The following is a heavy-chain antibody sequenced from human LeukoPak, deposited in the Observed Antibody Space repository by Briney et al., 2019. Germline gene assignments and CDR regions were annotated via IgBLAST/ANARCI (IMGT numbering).Heavy chain of an antibody. Sequence: SGPALVKPIQTLTLTCTFSGFSLSTSGMCVSWIRQPPGKALEWLARIDWDDDKYYSTSLKTRLTISKDTSKNQVVLTMTNMDPVDTATYYCARIGVHGRRLTTDNDYWGQGTLVTVSS. CDR3: ARIGVHGRRLTTDNDY. CDR2: IDWDDDK. D-gene: IGHD1-1*01. J-gene: IGHJ4*02. V-gene: IGHV2-70*11. CDR1: GFSLSTSGMC.